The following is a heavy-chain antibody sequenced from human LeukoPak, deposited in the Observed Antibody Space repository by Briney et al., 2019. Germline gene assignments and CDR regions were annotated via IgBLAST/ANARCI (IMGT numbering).Heavy chain of an antibody. J-gene: IGHJ5*02. CDR3: ASGERATMVRGVITANWFDP. V-gene: IGHV1-69*13. D-gene: IGHD3-10*01. Sequence: ASVKVSCKASGYTFTSYYMHWVRQAPGQGLEWMGGIIPIFGTANYAQKFQGRVTITADESTSTAYMELSSLRSEDTAVYYCASGERATMVRGVITANWFDPWGQGTLVTVSS. CDR1: GYTFTSYY. CDR2: IIPIFGTA.